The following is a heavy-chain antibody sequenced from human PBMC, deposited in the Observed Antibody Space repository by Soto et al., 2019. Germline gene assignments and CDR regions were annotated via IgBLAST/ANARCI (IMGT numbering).Heavy chain of an antibody. V-gene: IGHV3-53*01. Sequence: GGSLRLSCAASGFTVSSNYMSWVRQAPGKGLEWVSVIYSGGSTYYADSVKGRFTISRDNSKNTLYLQMNSLRAEDTAVYYCARDSRADYYGSGSYSDYWGQGTLVTVSS. J-gene: IGHJ4*02. CDR3: ARDSRADYYGSGSYSDY. CDR2: IYSGGST. D-gene: IGHD3-10*01. CDR1: GFTVSSNY.